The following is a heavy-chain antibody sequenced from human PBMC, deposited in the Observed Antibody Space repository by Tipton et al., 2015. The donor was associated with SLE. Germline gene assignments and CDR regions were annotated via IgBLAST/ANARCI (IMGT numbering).Heavy chain of an antibody. CDR3: AREISYQHSIVGTTWAFDM. J-gene: IGHJ3*02. Sequence: GSLRLSCAGSGFTFSRYGMHWVRQAPGKGLEWVANIKHDGSEKYYVDSVKGRFTISRDNAKNSLYLQMNSLRAEDTAVYYCAREISYQHSIVGTTWAFDMWGQGTMLTVSS. CDR2: IKHDGSEK. D-gene: IGHD1-26*01. CDR1: GFTFSRYG. V-gene: IGHV3-7*01.